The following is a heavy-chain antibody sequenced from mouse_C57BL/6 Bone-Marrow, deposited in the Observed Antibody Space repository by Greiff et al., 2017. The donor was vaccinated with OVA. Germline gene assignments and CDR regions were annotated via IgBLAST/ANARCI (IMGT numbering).Heavy chain of an antibody. J-gene: IGHJ1*03. CDR2: ISDGGSYT. Sequence: EVMLVESGGGLVKPGGSLKLSCAASGFTFSSYAMSWVRQTPEKRLEWVATISDGGSYTYYPDNVKGRFTISRDNAKNNLYLQMSHLKSEDTAMYYCARGGYHWYFDVWGTGTTVTVSS. CDR3: ARGGYHWYFDV. V-gene: IGHV5-4*03. D-gene: IGHD2-2*01. CDR1: GFTFSSYA.